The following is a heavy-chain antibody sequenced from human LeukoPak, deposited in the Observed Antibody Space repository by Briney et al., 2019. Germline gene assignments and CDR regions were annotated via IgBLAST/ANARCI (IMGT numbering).Heavy chain of an antibody. CDR2: INPSGGST. CDR3: ARDFGWWELLSWFDP. Sequence: GASVKVSCKASGYTFTSYYMHWVRQAPGQGLEWMGIINPSGGSTSYAQKFQGRVTMTRDTSTSTVYMELSNLRSEDTAVYYCARDFGWWELLSWFDPWGQGTLVTVSS. J-gene: IGHJ5*02. V-gene: IGHV1-46*03. CDR1: GYTFTSYY. D-gene: IGHD1-26*01.